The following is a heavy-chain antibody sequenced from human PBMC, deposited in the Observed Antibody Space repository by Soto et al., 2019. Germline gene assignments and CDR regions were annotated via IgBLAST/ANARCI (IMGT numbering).Heavy chain of an antibody. J-gene: IGHJ4*02. Sequence: QVQLVQSGAEVKKPGASVKVSCKASGYTFTSYYMHWVRQAPGQGLEWMGIINPSGGSTSYAQKSRGRDTMTRTTSTSTVYVGLSSLRSEDTAVYYGARTIRYAAAALADYWGQGTLVTVSS. V-gene: IGHV1-46*01. CDR2: INPSGGST. D-gene: IGHD6-13*01. CDR1: GYTFTSYY. CDR3: ARTIRYAAAALADY.